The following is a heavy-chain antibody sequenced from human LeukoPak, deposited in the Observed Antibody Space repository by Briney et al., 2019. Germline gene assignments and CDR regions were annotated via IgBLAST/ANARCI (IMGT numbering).Heavy chain of an antibody. Sequence: GASVKVSCKASGYTFTSYYMHWVRQAPGQGLEWMGRMNPNSGNTGYAQKFQGRVTITRNTSITTAYMELSSLRSEDTAVYYCARGRDFWTGYYTDYDYWGQGTLVTVSS. CDR2: MNPNSGNT. CDR1: GYTFTSYY. D-gene: IGHD3/OR15-3a*01. CDR3: ARGRDFWTGYYTDYDY. V-gene: IGHV1-8*03. J-gene: IGHJ4*02.